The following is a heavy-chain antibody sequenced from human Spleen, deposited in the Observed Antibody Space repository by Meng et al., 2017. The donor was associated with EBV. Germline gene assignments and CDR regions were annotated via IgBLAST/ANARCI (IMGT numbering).Heavy chain of an antibody. Sequence: QVQLVQSGSDVKKPGASVRLSCKTSGYDFRKYNMNWVRQAPGQGLEWMGWIDPNTGNPIYAPGSTGRFVFSLDTSVSTAHLQINSLTPEDTAVYYCARDGYSYGHPFDFWGQGTLVTVSS. CDR3: ARDGYSYGHPFDF. CDR1: GYDFRKYN. V-gene: IGHV7-4-1*02. CDR2: IDPNTGNP. J-gene: IGHJ4*02. D-gene: IGHD5-18*01.